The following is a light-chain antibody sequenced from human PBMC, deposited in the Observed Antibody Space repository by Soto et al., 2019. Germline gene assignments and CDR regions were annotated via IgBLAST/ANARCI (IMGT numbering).Light chain of an antibody. Sequence: EIVMTQSPATLSVSPGEGATLSCRASQSVSSKLAWYQQKPGQAPRLLIYGASTRATGIPARFSGSGSGTDFTLIISSLQSEDSEVYYCQQYNNWPPYTFGQGTKLEIK. CDR2: GAS. CDR1: QSVSSK. J-gene: IGKJ2*01. CDR3: QQYNNWPPYT. V-gene: IGKV3-15*01.